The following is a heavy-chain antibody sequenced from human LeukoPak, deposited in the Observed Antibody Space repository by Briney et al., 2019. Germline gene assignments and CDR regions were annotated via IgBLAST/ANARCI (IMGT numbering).Heavy chain of an antibody. CDR2: INGDGSDT. CDR1: GFTFSTYW. J-gene: IGHJ4*02. V-gene: IGHV3-74*01. CDR3: ATISRSVSYHFDY. D-gene: IGHD1-26*01. Sequence: GGSLRLSCAASGFTFSTYWMHWVRQAPGKEQVWVSRINGDGSDTDYADSVKGRFTISRDNAKNTLYLQMNSLRAEDTSVYYCATISRSVSYHFDYWGQGTLVTVSS.